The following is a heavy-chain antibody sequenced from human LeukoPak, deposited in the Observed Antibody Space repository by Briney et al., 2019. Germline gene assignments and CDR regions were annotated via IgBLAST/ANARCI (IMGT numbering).Heavy chain of an antibody. Sequence: GESLKISCQGSGYRFSNYWIAWVRQVPGKGLEWMGVTGDSDTRYSPSFEGQVTMSVDKSINTAYLQWSSLKASDTAMYYCARHFGTRTPFDYWGHGTLVTVSS. V-gene: IGHV5-51*01. CDR3: ARHFGTRTPFDY. D-gene: IGHD3-10*01. CDR1: GYRFSNYW. CDR2: TGDSDT. J-gene: IGHJ4*01.